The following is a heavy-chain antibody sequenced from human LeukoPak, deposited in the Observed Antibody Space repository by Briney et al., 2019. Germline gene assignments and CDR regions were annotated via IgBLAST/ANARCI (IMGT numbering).Heavy chain of an antibody. CDR2: INHSGST. D-gene: IGHD3-16*02. CDR3: ASSGYVWGSYRYYFDY. V-gene: IGHV4-34*01. J-gene: IGHJ4*02. CDR1: GGSFSGYY. Sequence: PSETLSLTCAVYGGSFSGYYWSWIRQPPGKGLEWIGEINHSGSTNYNPSLKGRVTISVDTSKNQFSLKLSSVTAADTAVYYCASSGYVWGSYRYYFDYWGQGTLVTVSS.